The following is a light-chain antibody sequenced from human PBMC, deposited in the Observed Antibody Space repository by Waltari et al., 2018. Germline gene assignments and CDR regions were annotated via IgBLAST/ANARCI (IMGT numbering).Light chain of an antibody. CDR2: RND. J-gene: IGLJ2*01. CDR1: SSNIGSNY. Sequence: QSGLTQPPSTSGTPGQRVTISCSGSSSNIGSNYVYWYQQVPGTAPKLLISRNDQRPSGVPDRVSGSKSGTSASLAISGLRSEDEADYYCAAWDDSLGSHVVLGGGTKLTVL. V-gene: IGLV1-47*01. CDR3: AAWDDSLGSHVV.